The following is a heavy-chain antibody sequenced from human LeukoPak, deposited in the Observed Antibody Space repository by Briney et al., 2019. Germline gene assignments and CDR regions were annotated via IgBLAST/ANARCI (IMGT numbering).Heavy chain of an antibody. CDR1: GFTFTDYW. V-gene: IGHV3-53*01. CDR2: LYSDDTT. J-gene: IGHJ4*02. Sequence: PGGSLRLSCAASGFTFTDYWMHWVRHAPGEGLVWVSVLYSDDTTYYADSVKGRFTISRDNSKNTLYLQMNNLRAEDTAVYYCARGGGYYAIDYWGQGTLVTVSS. CDR3: ARGGGYYAIDY. D-gene: IGHD1-26*01.